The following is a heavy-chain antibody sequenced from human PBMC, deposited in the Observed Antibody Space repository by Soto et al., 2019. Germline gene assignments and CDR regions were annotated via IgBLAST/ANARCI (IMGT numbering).Heavy chain of an antibody. Sequence: QVQLVESGGGVVQPGRSLRLSCAASGFTFSSYGMHWVRQAPGKGLEWVAVIWYDGSNKYYADSVKGRFTISRDNSKNTLYLQMNSLGAEDKAVYYCARGDYGSGGYGAHRYYYYYGMDVWGQGTTVTDSS. CDR2: IWYDGSNK. V-gene: IGHV3-33*01. CDR1: GFTFSSYG. CDR3: ARGDYGSGGYGAHRYYYYYGMDV. D-gene: IGHD3-10*01. J-gene: IGHJ6*02.